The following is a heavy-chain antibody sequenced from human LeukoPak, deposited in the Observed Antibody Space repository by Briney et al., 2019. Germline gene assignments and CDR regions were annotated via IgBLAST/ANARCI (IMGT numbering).Heavy chain of an antibody. Sequence: PSETLSLTCTVSGGSFTDYFWGWIRQPPGKGLERIGSIYYSGRTFYNPSLKNRVSISLDTSKGQFSLNLDSVTAADTAVYFCTRDRAHGTQDYWGQGTLVTVP. D-gene: IGHD1-26*01. J-gene: IGHJ4*02. CDR1: GGSFTDYF. CDR3: TRDRAHGTQDY. V-gene: IGHV4-39*07. CDR2: IYYSGRT.